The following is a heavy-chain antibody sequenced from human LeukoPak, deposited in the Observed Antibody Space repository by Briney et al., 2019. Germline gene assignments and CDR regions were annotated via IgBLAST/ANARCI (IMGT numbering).Heavy chain of an antibody. J-gene: IGHJ4*02. D-gene: IGHD1-1*01. CDR3: ARGPKYIASTGPHYFDY. Sequence: SGGSLRLSCAASGFTFGSYSMNWVRQAPGKGLEWVSSISHGSSYIYYAGSVKGRFTISRDNAENSLYLQMNSLRAEDTAVYYCARGPKYIASTGPHYFDYWGQGTLVTVSS. CDR2: ISHGSSYI. V-gene: IGHV3-21*01. CDR1: GFTFGSYS.